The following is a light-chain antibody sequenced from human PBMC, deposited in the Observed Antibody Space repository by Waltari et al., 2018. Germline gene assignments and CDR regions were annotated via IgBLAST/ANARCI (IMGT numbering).Light chain of an antibody. CDR3: NSYSSSDTYVL. CDR1: PDAVGLYNS. CDR2: DVR. V-gene: IGLV2-14*03. Sequence: QSALTQPASVSGSPGQSLTISCTGTPDAVGLYNSVAWYQQHPGKAPKLIIYDVRKRPSGVSNRFSGSTSGNTASLTISGLQAEDEADYYCNSYSSSDTYVLFGGGTKLTVL. J-gene: IGLJ2*01.